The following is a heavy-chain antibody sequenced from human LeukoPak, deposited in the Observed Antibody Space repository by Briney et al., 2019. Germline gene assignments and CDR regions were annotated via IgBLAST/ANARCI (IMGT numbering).Heavy chain of an antibody. J-gene: IGHJ4*02. V-gene: IGHV4-39*01. CDR3: ARRLSGVAAKSYFDY. Sequence: SETLSLTCTVSGGSISSSSYHWGWIRQPPGKGLEWIGSIYYSGSTYYNPSLKSRVTISVDTSKNQFSLKLSSVTAADTAVYYCARRLSGVAAKSYFDYWGQGTLVTVSS. CDR2: IYYSGST. CDR1: GGSISSSSYH. D-gene: IGHD2-15*01.